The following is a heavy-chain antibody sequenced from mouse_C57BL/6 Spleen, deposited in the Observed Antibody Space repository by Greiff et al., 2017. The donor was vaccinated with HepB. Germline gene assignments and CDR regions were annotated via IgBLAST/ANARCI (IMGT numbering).Heavy chain of an antibody. J-gene: IGHJ4*01. Sequence: EVQLGEPEGGLVQPGSSMKLSCTASGFTFSDYYMAWVRQVPEQGLEWVANINYDGSSTYYLDSLKSRFIISRDNAENILYMQMSSLQSEDTATYYGASYSNYAMDDWGQGTSVTVSS. D-gene: IGHD2-5*01. CDR1: GFTFSDYY. CDR2: INYDGSST. CDR3: ASYSNYAMDD. V-gene: IGHV5-16*01.